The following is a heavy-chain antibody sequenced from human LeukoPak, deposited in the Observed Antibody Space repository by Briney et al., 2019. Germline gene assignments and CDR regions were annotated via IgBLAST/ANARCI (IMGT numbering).Heavy chain of an antibody. CDR1: GFSFSAAW. J-gene: IGHJ4*02. Sequence: GGSLRLSCEASGFSFSAAWMTWFGQAPGKGLEWVATIKNDGSDEYYVDSVKGRFTLSRDNAKNLVYLQMNSLRVEDTAVYYCVNLGYSDGGQGTLVTVSS. D-gene: IGHD5-12*01. CDR3: VNLGYSD. CDR2: IKNDGSDE. V-gene: IGHV3-7*01.